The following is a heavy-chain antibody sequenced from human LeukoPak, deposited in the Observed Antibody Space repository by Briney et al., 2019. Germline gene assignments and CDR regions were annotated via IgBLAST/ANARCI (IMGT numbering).Heavy chain of an antibody. Sequence: PSETLSLTRTVSGGSISSGDYYWSWIRQPPGKGLEWIGYIYYSGSTYYNPSLKSRVTISVDTSKNQFSLKPSSVTAADTAVYYCARDTAVYAIGGRMDYYYYMDVWGKGTTVTVSS. V-gene: IGHV4-30-4*08. CDR3: ARDTAVYAIGGRMDYYYYMDV. J-gene: IGHJ6*03. CDR1: GGSISSGDYY. D-gene: IGHD2-8*01. CDR2: IYYSGST.